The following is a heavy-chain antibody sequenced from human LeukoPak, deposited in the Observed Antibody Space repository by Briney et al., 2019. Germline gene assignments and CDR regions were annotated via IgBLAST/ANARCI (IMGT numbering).Heavy chain of an antibody. J-gene: IGHJ4*02. Sequence: PGGSLRLSCAASGFTFSNYAMSWVRQAPGQGLEWVSVISGSGDITYYADSVKGRFTISRDNSKSTLYLQMNSLRAEDTALYYCSKGSCSSSSCPSDYWGQGTLVTVSS. CDR1: GFTFSNYA. CDR2: ISGSGDIT. CDR3: SKGSCSSSSCPSDY. V-gene: IGHV3-23*01. D-gene: IGHD2-2*01.